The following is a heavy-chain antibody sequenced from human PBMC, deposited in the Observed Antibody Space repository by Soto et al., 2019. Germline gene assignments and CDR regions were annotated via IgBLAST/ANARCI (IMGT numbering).Heavy chain of an antibody. D-gene: IGHD1-26*01. CDR1: GGFISAYY. V-gene: IGHV4-59*01. J-gene: IGHJ6*02. CDR2: TYSSGST. Sequence: QVQLQESGPGLVKPSETLSLTCTVSGGFISAYYCSWIRQPAGKGLEWIGYTYSSGSTNYNPSLKSRVTISFDTSKNQLSLKLSSVTAADTAVYYCVASGYYYGMDVWGQGTTVTVSS. CDR3: VASGYYYGMDV.